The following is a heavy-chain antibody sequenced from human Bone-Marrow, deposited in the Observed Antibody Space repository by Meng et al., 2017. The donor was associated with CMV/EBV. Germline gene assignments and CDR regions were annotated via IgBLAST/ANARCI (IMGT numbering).Heavy chain of an antibody. Sequence: GESLKISSAASGFTVSSNYMSWVRKAPGKGLEWVSVIYSGGSTYYADSVKGRFTISRDNSKNTLYLQMNSLRGEDTSVYYCARWGRDVVVPAVPVGAFEIWGQGTMVTVSS. CDR2: IYSGGST. CDR3: ARWGRDVVVPAVPVGAFEI. J-gene: IGHJ3*02. V-gene: IGHV3-53*01. CDR1: GFTVSSNY. D-gene: IGHD2-2*01.